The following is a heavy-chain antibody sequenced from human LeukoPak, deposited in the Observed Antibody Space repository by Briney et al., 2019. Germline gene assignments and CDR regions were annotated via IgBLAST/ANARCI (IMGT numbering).Heavy chain of an antibody. Sequence: GGSLTLSCAASGFTFSSYSKNWVRQAPARGLEWVSSISSSSSYIYYNDSVNGRFTISRDNAKNSLYLQMNSLRAEDTSVYYCARDQYDFWSGYYGGSLDYWGQGTLVTVSS. V-gene: IGHV3-21*01. CDR3: ARDQYDFWSGYYGGSLDY. CDR1: GFTFSSYS. J-gene: IGHJ4*02. D-gene: IGHD3-3*01. CDR2: ISSSSSYI.